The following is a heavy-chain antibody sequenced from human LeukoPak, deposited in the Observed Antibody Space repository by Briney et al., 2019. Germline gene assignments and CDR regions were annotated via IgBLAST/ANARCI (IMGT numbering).Heavy chain of an antibody. Sequence: PSETLSLTCTVSGGSISSGDYYWSWIRQPPGKGLGWIGSIYYSGSTYYNPSLKSRVTISVDTSKNQFSLKLSSVTAADTAVYYCARERCSSTSCYSYYGMDVWGQGTTVTVSS. J-gene: IGHJ6*02. CDR3: ARERCSSTSCYSYYGMDV. CDR2: IYYSGST. D-gene: IGHD2-2*02. V-gene: IGHV4-39*07. CDR1: GGSISSGDYY.